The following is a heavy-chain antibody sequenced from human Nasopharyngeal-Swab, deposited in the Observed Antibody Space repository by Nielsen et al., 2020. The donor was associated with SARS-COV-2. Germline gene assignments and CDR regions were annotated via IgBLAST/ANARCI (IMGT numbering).Heavy chain of an antibody. D-gene: IGHD3-22*01. Sequence: GSLRLSCAVSGGSISSSNWWRWVRQPPGKGLEWIGEIYHSGSTNYNPSLKSRVTISVDKSKNQFSLKLSSVTAADTAVYYCASFYYGSSGSVGAFDIWGQGTMVTASS. V-gene: IGHV4-4*02. J-gene: IGHJ3*02. CDR3: ASFYYGSSGSVGAFDI. CDR1: GGSISSSNW. CDR2: IYHSGST.